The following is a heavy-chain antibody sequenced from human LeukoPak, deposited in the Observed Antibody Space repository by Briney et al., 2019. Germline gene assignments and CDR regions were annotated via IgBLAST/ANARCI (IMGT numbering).Heavy chain of an antibody. CDR3: AREEGEWELPSHAAFDI. Sequence: GRSLRLSCAASGFTFSSYAMHWVRQAPGKGLEWVAVISYDGSNKYYADSLKGRFTISRDNSKNTLYLQMNSLRAEDTAVYYCAREEGEWELPSHAAFDIWGQGTMVTVSS. J-gene: IGHJ3*02. CDR2: ISYDGSNK. V-gene: IGHV3-30-3*01. D-gene: IGHD1-26*01. CDR1: GFTFSSYA.